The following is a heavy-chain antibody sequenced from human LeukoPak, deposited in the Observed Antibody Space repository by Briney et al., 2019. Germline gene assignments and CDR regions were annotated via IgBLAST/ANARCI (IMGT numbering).Heavy chain of an antibody. V-gene: IGHV3-33*08. CDR2: IFHDASNE. D-gene: IGHD3-22*01. CDR3: ARDYYDSSGYYHGGY. CDR1: GFTFSSYG. Sequence: GGSLRLSCAASGFTFSSYGMHWVRQAPGKGLEWVAVIFHDASNEYYADSVKGRFTTYRDNSKNTLYLQMNSLRGEDTAVYYCARDYYDSSGYYHGGYWGQGTLVTVSS. J-gene: IGHJ4*02.